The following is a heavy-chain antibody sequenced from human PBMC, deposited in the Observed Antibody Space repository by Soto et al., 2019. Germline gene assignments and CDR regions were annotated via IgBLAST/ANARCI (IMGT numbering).Heavy chain of an antibody. V-gene: IGHV1-18*01. Sequence: GASVKVSCKASGYTYTNYGISWVRQAPGQGLEWMGWISAYKGDTKYAQKLQGRVTMTTDTSTSTAYMELRSLRSDDTAVYYCARVITIFGVVPDPHDGFDVWGQGTMVTVSS. CDR2: ISAYKGDT. J-gene: IGHJ3*01. CDR1: GYTYTNYG. CDR3: ARVITIFGVVPDPHDGFDV. D-gene: IGHD3-3*01.